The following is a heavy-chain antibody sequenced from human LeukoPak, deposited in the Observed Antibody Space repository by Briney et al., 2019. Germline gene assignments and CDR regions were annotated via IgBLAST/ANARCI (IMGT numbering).Heavy chain of an antibody. CDR2: INHSGST. CDR1: GGSFSGYY. Sequence: SETLSLTCAVYGGSFSGYYCSSIRQPPGKGLEWIGEINHSGSTNYNPSLKSRVTISVDTSKDQFSLKLSSVTAADTAVYYCARGGGSSGFYTDYWGQGTLVTVSS. CDR3: ARGGGSSGFYTDY. D-gene: IGHD3-22*01. J-gene: IGHJ4*02. V-gene: IGHV4-34*01.